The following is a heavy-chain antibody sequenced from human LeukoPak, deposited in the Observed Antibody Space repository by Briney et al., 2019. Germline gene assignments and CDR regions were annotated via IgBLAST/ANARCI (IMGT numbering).Heavy chain of an antibody. CDR2: IYSGGNT. CDR1: GFTVSSNY. D-gene: IGHD1-26*01. V-gene: IGHV3-53*01. J-gene: IGHJ3*02. Sequence: GGSLRLSCAASGFTVSSNYMSWVRQAPGKGLEWVSVIYSGGNTYYADSVKGRFTISRDNSKNTLFLQMNSLRADDTAVYYCARGGRAGWSGSCEDSFDIWGQGTMVTVSS. CDR3: ARGGRAGWSGSCEDSFDI.